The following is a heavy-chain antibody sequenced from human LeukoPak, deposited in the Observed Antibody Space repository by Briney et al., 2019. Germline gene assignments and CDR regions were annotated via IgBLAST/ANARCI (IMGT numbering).Heavy chain of an antibody. CDR3: AWSGYSYGTIDY. D-gene: IGHD5-18*01. CDR1: GGTFSSYA. CDR2: IIPIFGTA. V-gene: IGHV1-69*01. J-gene: IGHJ4*02. Sequence: SVKVSCKASGGTFSSYAISWVRQAPGQGLEWMGGIIPIFGTANYAQKFQGRVTITADESTSSAYMELSSLRSEDTAVYYCAWSGYSYGTIDYWGQGTLVTVSS.